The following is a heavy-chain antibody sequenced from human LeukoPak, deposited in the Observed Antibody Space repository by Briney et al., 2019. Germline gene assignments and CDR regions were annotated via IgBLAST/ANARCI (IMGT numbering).Heavy chain of an antibody. V-gene: IGHV3-23*01. J-gene: IGHJ4*02. D-gene: IGHD6-13*01. CDR3: ARDGSSSWYVDY. CDR2: ISGSGGST. CDR1: GFTFSSYA. Sequence: GGSLRLSCAASGFTFSSYAMSWVRQAPGKGLEWVSAISGSGGSTYYADSVKGRFTISRDNAKNSLYLQMNSLRAEDTAVYYCARDGSSSWYVDYWGQGTLVTVSS.